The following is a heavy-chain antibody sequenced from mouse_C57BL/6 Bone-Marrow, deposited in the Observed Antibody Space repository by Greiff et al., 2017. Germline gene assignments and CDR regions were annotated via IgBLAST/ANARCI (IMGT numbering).Heavy chain of an antibody. D-gene: IGHD2-1*01. V-gene: IGHV2-6*01. J-gene: IGHJ3*01. Sequence: QVQLQQSGPGLVAPSQSLSITCTVSGFSLTSYGVDWVRQSPGKGLEWLGVIWGVGSTNYNSALKSRLSISKDNSKSQVFLKMTSLQTDDTAMYYCASLLPQGAYWGQGTLVTVSA. CDR2: IWGVGST. CDR3: ASLLPQGAY. CDR1: GFSLTSYG.